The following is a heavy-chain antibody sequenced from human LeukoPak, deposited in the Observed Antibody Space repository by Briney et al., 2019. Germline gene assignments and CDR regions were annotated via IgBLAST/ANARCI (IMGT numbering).Heavy chain of an antibody. CDR3: ASCSGGSCYSSGFDY. CDR2: IYYSGST. D-gene: IGHD2-15*01. CDR1: GGSISSYY. V-gene: IGHV4-59*01. J-gene: IGHJ4*02. Sequence: SETLSLTCTVSGGSISSYYWSWIRQPPGKGLERIGYIYYSGSTNYNPSLKSRVTISVDTSKNQFSLKLSSVTAADTAVYYCASCSGGSCYSSGFDYWGQGTLVTVSS.